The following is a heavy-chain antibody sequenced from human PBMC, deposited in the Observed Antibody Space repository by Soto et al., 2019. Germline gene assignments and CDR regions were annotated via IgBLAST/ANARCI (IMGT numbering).Heavy chain of an antibody. V-gene: IGHV1-58*01. Sequence: ASVKVSCKASGFTFTISAVQWVRQARGQRLEWIGWIVVGSGNTNYAQKFQERVTITRDMSTSTAYMELSSLRSEDTAVYYCASIAHYYYVMDVWGQGTTVTVSS. CDR1: GFTFTISA. CDR3: ASIAHYYYVMDV. CDR2: IVVGSGNT. J-gene: IGHJ6*02.